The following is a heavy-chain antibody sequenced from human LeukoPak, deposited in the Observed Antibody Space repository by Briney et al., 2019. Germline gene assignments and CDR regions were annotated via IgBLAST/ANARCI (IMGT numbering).Heavy chain of an antibody. V-gene: IGHV4-59*12. Sequence: SETLSLTCAVSGGSIDFYYWRWIRQPPGKGLEWIGKMSYSGSSQYNPSLENRVTLSLDTSKGQFSLKLASATAADTAVYYCARGGGGEGGDGFDIWGQGTLVSVSS. CDR2: MSYSGSS. CDR3: ARGGGGEGGDGFDI. D-gene: IGHD2-21*02. CDR1: GGSIDFYY. J-gene: IGHJ3*02.